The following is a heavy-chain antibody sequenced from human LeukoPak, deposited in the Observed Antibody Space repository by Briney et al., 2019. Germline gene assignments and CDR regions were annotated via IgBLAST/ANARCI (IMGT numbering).Heavy chain of an antibody. CDR2: INRDGSST. V-gene: IGHV3-74*01. J-gene: IGHJ6*04. D-gene: IGHD3-16*01. CDR1: GFTFSSSW. CDR3: ARDPGYESWSPFWGGMDV. Sequence: AGSLRLSCAASGFTFSSSWMHWVRQAPGKGLVWVSRINRDGSSTTYADSVKGRFTTSRDNAKNTLYLQMDSLRDDDTAVYYCARDPGYESWSPFWGGMDVWGNGTTVIVSS.